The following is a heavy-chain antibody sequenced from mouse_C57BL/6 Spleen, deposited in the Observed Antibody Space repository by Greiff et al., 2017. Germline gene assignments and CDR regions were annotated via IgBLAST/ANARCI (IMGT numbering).Heavy chain of an antibody. V-gene: IGHV1-64*01. CDR2: VHPNSGST. CDR3: ARRGYYGNYGDY. Sequence: QVQLQQPGAELVKPGASVKLSCKASGYTFTSYWMHWVKQRPGQGLEWIGMVHPNSGSTNYNEKFKSKATLTVDKSSSTAYMQLGSLTSEDSAVYYCARRGYYGNYGDYWGQGTTLTVSS. CDR1: GYTFTSYW. J-gene: IGHJ2*01. D-gene: IGHD2-1*01.